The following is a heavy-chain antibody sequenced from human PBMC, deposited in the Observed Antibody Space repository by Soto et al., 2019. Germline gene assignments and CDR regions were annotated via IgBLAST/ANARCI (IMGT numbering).Heavy chain of an antibody. CDR3: VRGPYTMSDLWSAFSSD. Sequence: EVQLVQSGGGFVQPGGSLRLSCAASGFTFSSSPMSWVRQVPGKGLEWISAIRKDGGSMYYRDSVKARFTISRENSKNTSFLRMKNLRAEDTAIYYCVRGPYTMSDLWSAFSSDWGQGALVSVSS. CDR1: GFTFSSSP. V-gene: IGHV3-23*04. J-gene: IGHJ4*02. D-gene: IGHD3-3*01. CDR2: IRKDGGSM.